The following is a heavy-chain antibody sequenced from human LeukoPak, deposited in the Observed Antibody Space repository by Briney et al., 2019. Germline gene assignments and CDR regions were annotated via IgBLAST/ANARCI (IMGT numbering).Heavy chain of an antibody. Sequence: SETLSLTCTVSGGSISNYYCNWIRQPAGKGLEWIGRIYTSGSTKYNPSLKSRVTMSVDTSNNQFSLKLSSVTAADTAVYYCARGYGYDSTPFDYWGQGTLVTVSS. D-gene: IGHD3-22*01. CDR1: GGSISNYY. CDR3: ARGYGYDSTPFDY. CDR2: IYTSGST. V-gene: IGHV4-4*07. J-gene: IGHJ4*02.